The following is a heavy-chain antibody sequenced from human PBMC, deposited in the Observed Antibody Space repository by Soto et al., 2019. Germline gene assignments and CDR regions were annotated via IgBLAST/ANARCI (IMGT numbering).Heavy chain of an antibody. CDR2: IDSSGST. CDR3: ARGGHDFWSGPFDY. D-gene: IGHD3-3*01. Sequence: QGQLQESGPGLVKPSETLSLTCSVSGGSISTYYCNWIRQPAGKGLEWIGRIDSSGSTNYSPSLKSRATMSVDTSKNQFSLKLTSVTAADTAVYYCARGGHDFWSGPFDYWGQGTLVTVSS. CDR1: GGSISTYY. V-gene: IGHV4-4*07. J-gene: IGHJ4*02.